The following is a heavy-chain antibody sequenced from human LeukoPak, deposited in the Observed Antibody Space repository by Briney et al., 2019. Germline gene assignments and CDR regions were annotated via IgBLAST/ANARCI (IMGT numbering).Heavy chain of an antibody. CDR3: ARLPSDYCTNGVCYTDYFDY. CDR2: INHSGGT. Sequence: PSETLSLTCAVYGGSFSGYYWSWIRQPPGKGLEWIGEINHSGGTNYNPSLKSRVTISVDTSKNQFSLKLSSVTAADTAVYYCARLPSDYCTNGVCYTDYFDYWGQGTLVTVSS. V-gene: IGHV4-34*01. CDR1: GGSFSGYY. J-gene: IGHJ4*02. D-gene: IGHD2-8*01.